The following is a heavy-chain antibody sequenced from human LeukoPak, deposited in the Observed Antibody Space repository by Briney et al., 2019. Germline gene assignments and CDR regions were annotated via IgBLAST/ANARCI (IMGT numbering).Heavy chain of an antibody. V-gene: IGHV1-18*01. CDR2: ISAYNGNT. D-gene: IGHD6-13*01. CDR3: AIVHSRSCPDY. J-gene: IGHJ4*02. Sequence: ASVKVSFKASGYSFTIYVIRWVRPPPGQGLEWMGWISAYNGNTNYAQKLQGRVTMTTDTSTSTAYMELRSLRSDDTAVYYCAIVHSRSCPDYWGQGTLVTVYS. CDR1: GYSFTIYV.